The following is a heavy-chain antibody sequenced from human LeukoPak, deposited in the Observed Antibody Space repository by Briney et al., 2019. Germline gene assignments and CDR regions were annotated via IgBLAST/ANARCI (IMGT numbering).Heavy chain of an antibody. J-gene: IGHJ6*02. CDR2: ISGSGGST. Sequence: PGGSLRLSCAASGFTFSSYAMSWVRQAPGKGLEWVSAISGSGGSTYYADSVKGRFTISRDNSKNTLYLQMNSLRAEDTAVYYCAKVPSSYDFWSGYYADSYGMDVWGQGTTVTVSS. D-gene: IGHD3-3*01. CDR3: AKVPSSYDFWSGYYADSYGMDV. CDR1: GFTFSSYA. V-gene: IGHV3-23*01.